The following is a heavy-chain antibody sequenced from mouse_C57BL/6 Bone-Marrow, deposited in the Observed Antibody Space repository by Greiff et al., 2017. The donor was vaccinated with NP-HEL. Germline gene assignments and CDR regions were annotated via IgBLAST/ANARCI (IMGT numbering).Heavy chain of an antibody. Sequence: EVKLVESVAELVRPGASVKLSCTASGFNIKNTYMHWVKQRPEQGLEWIGRIDPANGNTKYAPKFQGKATITADTSSNTAYLQLSSLTSEDTAIYYCALYDGYSQWYFDVWGTGTTVTVSS. CDR2: IDPANGNT. D-gene: IGHD2-3*01. J-gene: IGHJ1*03. CDR3: ALYDGYSQWYFDV. V-gene: IGHV14-3*01. CDR1: GFNIKNTY.